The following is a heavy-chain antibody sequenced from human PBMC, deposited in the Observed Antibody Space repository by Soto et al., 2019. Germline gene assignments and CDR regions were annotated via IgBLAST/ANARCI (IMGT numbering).Heavy chain of an antibody. V-gene: IGHV4-39*01. CDR2: IYYSGST. CDR3: ARRGYYYDSSGYPSVWY. CDR1: GGSISSISYY. D-gene: IGHD3-22*01. Sequence: ETLSLTCTVSGGSISSISYYWGWIRQPPGKGLEWIGSIYYSGSTYYNPSLKSRVTISVDTSKNQFSLKLSSVTAADTAVYYCARRGYYYDSSGYPSVWYWGQGTLVTVSS. J-gene: IGHJ4*02.